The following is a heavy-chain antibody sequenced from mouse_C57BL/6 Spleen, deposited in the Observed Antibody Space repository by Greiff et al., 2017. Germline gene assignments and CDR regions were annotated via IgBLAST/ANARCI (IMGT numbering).Heavy chain of an antibody. J-gene: IGHJ2*01. Sequence: VQRVESGPELVKPGASVKISCKASGYAFSSSWMNWVKQRPGKGLEWIGRIYPGDGDTNYNGKFKGKATLTADKSSSTAYMQLSSLTSEDSAVYFCARSGLYNFDYWGQGTTLTVSS. D-gene: IGHD1-3*01. CDR2: IYPGDGDT. V-gene: IGHV1-82*01. CDR3: ARSGLYNFDY. CDR1: GYAFSSSW.